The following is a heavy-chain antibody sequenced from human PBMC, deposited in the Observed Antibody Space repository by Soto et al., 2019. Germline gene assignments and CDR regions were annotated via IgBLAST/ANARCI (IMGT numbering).Heavy chain of an antibody. J-gene: IGHJ5*02. CDR1: GYTFTDYG. Sequence: ASVKVSCKASGYTFTDYGISWVRQAPGQGLEWIGWISAYNGNTNNAQKLQDRVTMTTDSSTSTAYMELRSLRSDDTAVYYCARVGDIVVVGPWFDPWGQGTLVTVSS. CDR3: ARVGDIVVVGPWFDP. D-gene: IGHD2-2*01. V-gene: IGHV1-18*04. CDR2: ISAYNGNT.